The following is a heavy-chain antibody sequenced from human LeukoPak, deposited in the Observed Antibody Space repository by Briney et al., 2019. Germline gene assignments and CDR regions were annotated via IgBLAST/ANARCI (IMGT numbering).Heavy chain of an antibody. D-gene: IGHD3-22*01. CDR2: IRYDGSNK. V-gene: IGHV3-30*02. J-gene: IGHJ4*02. Sequence: PGGSLRLSCAASGFTFSSYGMHWVRQAPGKGLEWVAFIRYDGSNKYYADSVKGRFTIPRDNSKNTLYLQMNSLRAEDTAVYYCAKDGEGYYYDSSGYFDYWGQGTLVTVSS. CDR3: AKDGEGYYYDSSGYFDY. CDR1: GFTFSSYG.